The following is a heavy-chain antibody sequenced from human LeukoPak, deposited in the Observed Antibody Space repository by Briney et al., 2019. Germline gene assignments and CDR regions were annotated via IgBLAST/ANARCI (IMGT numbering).Heavy chain of an antibody. J-gene: IGHJ4*02. CDR2: IFDGGDTK. CDR1: GFTFSSYA. CDR3: AKDSTMWPHYFGH. Sequence: PGGSLRLSCAASGFTFSSYAMAWVRQAPGKGLEWVSSIFDGGDTKDYADSVKGRFTTSRDNSKNELYLQMNSLTAEDTAVYFCAKDSTMWPHYFGHWGQGILVIVSS. V-gene: IGHV3-23*01. D-gene: IGHD2-21*01.